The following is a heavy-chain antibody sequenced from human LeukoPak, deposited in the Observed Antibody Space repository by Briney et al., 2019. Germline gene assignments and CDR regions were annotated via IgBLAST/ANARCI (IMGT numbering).Heavy chain of an antibody. J-gene: IGHJ5*02. CDR3: ARGRGIAEWFDP. CDR2: ISGSGGST. CDR1: GFTFSSYA. V-gene: IGHV3-23*01. D-gene: IGHD6-13*01. Sequence: GGSLRLSCAASGFTFSSYAMSWVRQAPGKGLEWVSAISGSGGSTYYADSVKGRFTISRDNSKNTLYLQMNSLRAGDTAVYYCARGRGIAEWFDPWGQGTLVTVSS.